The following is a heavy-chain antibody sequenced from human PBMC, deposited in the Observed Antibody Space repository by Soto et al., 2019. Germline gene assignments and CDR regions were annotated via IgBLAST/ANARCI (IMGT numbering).Heavy chain of an antibody. CDR3: EHSLTRAPPGF. V-gene: IGHV2-5*02. CDR1: GFSLSASGVG. CDR2: IYWDDSK. J-gene: IGHJ4*02. Sequence: ESGPTVVKPTQTLTLTCTFAGFSLSASGVGVAWLRQPPGKALEWLALIYWDDSKYYSPSLKIRLSITKDTSANQVVLTFTNLGPVDTATDYCEHSLTRAPPGFWSQGTMVTVSS. D-gene: IGHD3-10*01.